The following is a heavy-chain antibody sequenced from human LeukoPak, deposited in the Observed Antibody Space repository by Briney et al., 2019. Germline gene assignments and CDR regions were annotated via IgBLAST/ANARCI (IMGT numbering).Heavy chain of an antibody. CDR2: IYYSGST. CDR3: ARGAHDYGDYWYYFDX. V-gene: IGHV4-59*01. CDR1: GGSIRSYY. J-gene: IGHJ4*02. D-gene: IGHD4-17*01. Sequence: SETLSLTCTVSGGSIRSYYWSWIRQPPGKGLEWIGYIYYSGSTNYNPSLKSRVTISVDTSKNQFSPKLSSVTAADTAVYYCARGAHDYGDYWYYFDXWGQGTLVTVSS.